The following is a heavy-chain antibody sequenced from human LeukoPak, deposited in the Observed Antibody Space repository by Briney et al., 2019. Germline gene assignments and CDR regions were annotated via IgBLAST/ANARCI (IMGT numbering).Heavy chain of an antibody. CDR2: MFHTGST. V-gene: IGHV4-38-2*02. Sequence: PSETLSLTCAVSGYSISGGYYWGWIRQPPGKGLEWIASMFHTGSTYYNPSLKSRVTLSIDTSKNQFSLKMNSLTAADTAVYYCVRDRSGGYSVDYWGQGTLVTVSS. D-gene: IGHD1-26*01. CDR3: VRDRSGGYSVDY. J-gene: IGHJ4*02. CDR1: GYSISGGYY.